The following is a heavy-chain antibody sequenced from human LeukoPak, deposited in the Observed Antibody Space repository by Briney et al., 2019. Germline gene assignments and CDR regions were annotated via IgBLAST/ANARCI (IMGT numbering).Heavy chain of an antibody. D-gene: IGHD3-16*02. J-gene: IGHJ4*02. CDR2: INHSGST. V-gene: IGHV4-34*01. Sequence: PSETLSLTCAVYGGSFSGYYWSWIRQPPGKGLEWIGEINHSGSTNYNPSLKSRVTISVDTSKNQFSLKLSSVTAADTAVYYCARSAIYDYVWESYRPYYFDYWGQGTLVTVSS. CDR3: ARSAIYDYVWESYRPYYFDY. CDR1: GGSFSGYY.